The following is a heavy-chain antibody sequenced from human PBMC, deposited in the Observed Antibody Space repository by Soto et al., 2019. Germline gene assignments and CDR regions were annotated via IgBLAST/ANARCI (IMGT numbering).Heavy chain of an antibody. Sequence: EVQLLESGGGLVQPGGSLRLSCAASGFTFSSYVMSWVRQAPGKGLEWVSGISGSGGSTYYADSVKGRFTISRDNSKNTLYMQTNSLRAEDTAVYYCAKERGYNDGYDAMDVWGQGTTVTVSS. V-gene: IGHV3-23*01. CDR2: ISGSGGST. CDR1: GFTFSSYV. D-gene: IGHD5-18*01. J-gene: IGHJ6*02. CDR3: AKERGYNDGYDAMDV.